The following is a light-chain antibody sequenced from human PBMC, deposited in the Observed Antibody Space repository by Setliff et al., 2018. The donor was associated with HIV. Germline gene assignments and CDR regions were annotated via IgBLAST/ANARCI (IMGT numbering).Light chain of an antibody. CDR3: ASHRDTNTREV. V-gene: IGLV2-14*03. J-gene: IGLJ1*01. CDR1: NSDIGSHDY. CDR2: SVT. Sequence: QSALTQPASVSGSPGQSITISCSGTNSDIGSHDYVSWYQQHPGKAPKLIIFSVTYRPSGVSDRFSGSKSGNTASLTISGLQPEDEADYYCASHRDTNTREVFGTGTKVTV.